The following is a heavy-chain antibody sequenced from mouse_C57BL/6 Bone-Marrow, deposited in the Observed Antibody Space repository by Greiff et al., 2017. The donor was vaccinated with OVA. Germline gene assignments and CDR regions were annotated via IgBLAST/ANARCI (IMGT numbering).Heavy chain of an antibody. CDR2: ISNGGGST. J-gene: IGHJ4*01. CDR1: GFTFSDYY. D-gene: IGHD1-1*01. Sequence: EVQLVESGGGLVQPGGSLKLSCAASGFTFSDYYMYWVRQTPEKRLEWVAYISNGGGSTYYPDTVKGRFTISRDNAKNTLYLQMSRLKSEDTAMYYCARQTYYYGSSYYAMDYWGQGTSVTVSS. CDR3: ARQTYYYGSSYYAMDY. V-gene: IGHV5-12*01.